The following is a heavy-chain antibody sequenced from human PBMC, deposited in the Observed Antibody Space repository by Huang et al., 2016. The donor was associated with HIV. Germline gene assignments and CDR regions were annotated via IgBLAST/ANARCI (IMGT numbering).Heavy chain of an antibody. Sequence: QVQLQQWGAGLLKPSETLSLTCAVYGGSFSGYNWSWIRQSPGKGLAGVGESNHSGKTNYNPALKSRVTISGDTSKNQFSLRLSSVTAADTAVYYCARGTAAAHSDYWGQGTLVTVYS. CDR1: GGSFSGYN. CDR3: ARGTAAAHSDY. V-gene: IGHV4-34*01. D-gene: IGHD6-13*01. CDR2: SNHSGKT. J-gene: IGHJ4*02.